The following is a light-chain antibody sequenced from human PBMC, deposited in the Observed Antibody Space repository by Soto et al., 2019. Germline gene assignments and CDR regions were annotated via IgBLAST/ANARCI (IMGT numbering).Light chain of an antibody. CDR2: EVS. CDR3: MQSTQLPPT. V-gene: IGKV1-5*01. CDR1: QNINSW. Sequence: DIHMTQSPSTLSASVGDRVTITCRASQNINSWLAWYQQKPGQSPQLLIYEVSTRVSGVPDRFSGSGSGTDFTLEISRVETDDVGIYYCMQSTQLPPTFGQGTRLEIK. J-gene: IGKJ5*01.